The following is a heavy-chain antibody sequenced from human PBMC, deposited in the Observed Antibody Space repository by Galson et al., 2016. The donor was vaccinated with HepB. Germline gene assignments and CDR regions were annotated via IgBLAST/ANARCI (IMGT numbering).Heavy chain of an antibody. CDR2: ITESGVTT. D-gene: IGHD2-2*01. CDR3: AKDLVVVTPAMSHNYYGLDI. Sequence: SLRLSCAASGFTFHDFGMTWVRRAPGKGLEWVSTITESGVTTYIADSVKGRFTISRDNSKNTLFLDMSNVRVDDTATYYCAKDLVVVTPAMSHNYYGLDIWGQGTTVAVSS. CDR1: GFTFHDFG. J-gene: IGHJ6*02. V-gene: IGHV3-23*01.